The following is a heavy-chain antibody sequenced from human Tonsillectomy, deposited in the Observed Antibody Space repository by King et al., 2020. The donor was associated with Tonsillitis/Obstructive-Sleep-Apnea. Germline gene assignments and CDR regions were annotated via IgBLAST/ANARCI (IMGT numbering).Heavy chain of an antibody. D-gene: IGHD5-18*01. Sequence: EVQLVESGGGLVQPGGSLRLSCAASGFTFSTYAMSWVRQAPGKGLQWVSAISGSGGSTYYADSVKGRFTISRDNSKNTLYLQMNSLRAVDTAVYYCAKGGGPNMDTAMGLDYWGQGTLVTVSS. CDR3: AKGGGPNMDTAMGLDY. J-gene: IGHJ4*02. CDR1: GFTFSTYA. V-gene: IGHV3-23*04. CDR2: ISGSGGST.